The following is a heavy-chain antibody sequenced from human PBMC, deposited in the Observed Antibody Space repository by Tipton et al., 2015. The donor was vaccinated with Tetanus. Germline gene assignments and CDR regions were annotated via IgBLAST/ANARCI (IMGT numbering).Heavy chain of an antibody. J-gene: IGHJ5*02. CDR3: ARQADNWFDP. V-gene: IGHV4-39*01. CDR1: GGSLFSGSYY. CDR2: VYYNGNT. Sequence: LRLSCTVSGGSLFSGSYYWGWIRQPPGKGLEWIGNVYYNGNTFYHSSLESRVTISADTSKNQFSLSRRSVTAADTAVYFCARQADNWFDPWGQGTLVTVSS. D-gene: IGHD6-25*01.